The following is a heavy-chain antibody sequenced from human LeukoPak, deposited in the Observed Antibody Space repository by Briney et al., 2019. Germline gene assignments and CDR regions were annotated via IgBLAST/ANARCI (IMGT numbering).Heavy chain of an antibody. Sequence: PSETLSLTCTVSGASISSSIYYWGWIRQPPGKGLEWIGSIYYTGSTYYNPSLKSRVAMSLDMSENQFSLMLSSVTAADTAVYYCARDCGYYDILTGYYSPHAFDIWGQGTMVTVSS. CDR1: GASISSSIYY. CDR3: ARDCGYYDILTGYYSPHAFDI. D-gene: IGHD3-9*01. J-gene: IGHJ3*02. CDR2: IYYTGST. V-gene: IGHV4-39*07.